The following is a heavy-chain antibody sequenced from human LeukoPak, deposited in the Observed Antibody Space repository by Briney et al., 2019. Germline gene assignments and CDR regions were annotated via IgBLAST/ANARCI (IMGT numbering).Heavy chain of an antibody. D-gene: IGHD2-2*01. Sequence: PGGSLRLSCAAPGFTVSSNYMSWVRQAPGKGLEWVSVIYSGGSTYYADSVKGRFTISRDNSKNTLYLQMNSLRAEDTAVYYCARDREDIVVVPAASYYYYYYMDVWGKGTTVTISS. CDR3: ARDREDIVVVPAASYYYYYYMDV. CDR2: IYSGGST. CDR1: GFTVSSNY. J-gene: IGHJ6*03. V-gene: IGHV3-53*01.